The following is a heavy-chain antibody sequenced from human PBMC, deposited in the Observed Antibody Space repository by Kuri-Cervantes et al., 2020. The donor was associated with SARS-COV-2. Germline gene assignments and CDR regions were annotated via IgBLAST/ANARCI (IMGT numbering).Heavy chain of an antibody. J-gene: IGHJ3*02. Sequence: GESLKISCAASGFTFGNYWMHWVRQAPGKGLVWVSRFMSDGTSPSYADSVRGRFTISRDNAKNTLYLQMNSLRAEDTAVYYCAKDTGQRIAAADAFDIWGQGTMVTVSS. V-gene: IGHV3-74*01. CDR3: AKDTGQRIAAADAFDI. CDR1: GFTFGNYW. D-gene: IGHD6-13*01. CDR2: FMSDGTSP.